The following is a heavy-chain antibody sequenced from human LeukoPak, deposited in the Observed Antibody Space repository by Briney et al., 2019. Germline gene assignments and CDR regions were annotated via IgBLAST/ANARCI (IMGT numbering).Heavy chain of an antibody. CDR2: IRSKAYGGTT. D-gene: IGHD2-2*01. V-gene: IGHV3-49*03. Sequence: GGSLRLSCTASGFTFGDYAMSWFRQAPGKGLEWVGFIRSKAYGGTTEYAASVKGRFTISRDDSKSIAYLQMNSLKTEDTAVYYCTRVAIVVVPAALLVRGGLESPLDYWGQGTLVTVSS. J-gene: IGHJ4*02. CDR3: TRVAIVVVPAALLVRGGLESPLDY. CDR1: GFTFGDYA.